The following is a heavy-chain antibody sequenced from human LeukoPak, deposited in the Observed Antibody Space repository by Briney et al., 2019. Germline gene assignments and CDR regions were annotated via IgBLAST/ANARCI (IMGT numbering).Heavy chain of an antibody. Sequence: SETLSLTCAVYGGSFSGYYWSWIRQPPGKGLEWIGEINHSGSTNYNPSLKSRVTISVDTSKNQFSLKLSSVTAADTAVYYCARILRDSVYYYFYYMDVWGKGTTVTVSS. CDR1: GGSFSGYY. V-gene: IGHV4-34*01. D-gene: IGHD2-15*01. CDR3: ARILRDSVYYYFYYMDV. J-gene: IGHJ6*03. CDR2: INHSGST.